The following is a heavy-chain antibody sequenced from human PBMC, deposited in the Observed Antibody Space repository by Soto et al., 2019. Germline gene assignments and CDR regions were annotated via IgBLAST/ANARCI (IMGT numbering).Heavy chain of an antibody. D-gene: IGHD4-17*01. CDR1: GYTFTSYY. V-gene: IGHV1-46*01. CDR2: INPSGGST. CDR3: ARARLPRIDYGDYVLFDY. Sequence: ASVKVSCKASGYTFTSYYMHWVRQAPGQGLEWMGIINPSGGSTSYAQKFQGRVTITADESTSTAYMELSSLRSEDTAVYYCARARLPRIDYGDYVLFDYWGQGTLVTVSS. J-gene: IGHJ4*02.